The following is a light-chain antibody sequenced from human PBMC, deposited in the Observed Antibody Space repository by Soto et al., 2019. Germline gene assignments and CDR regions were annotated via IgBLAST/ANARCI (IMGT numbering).Light chain of an antibody. V-gene: IGKV1-5*01. Sequence: DIPMTQSPSTLSASVGDRVTITCRASQSISSWLAWYQQKPGKAPKLLIYDASSLESGVPSRFSGSGSGTEFTLTISSLQPDDFATYYCQQYNSYSPTTFGQGTKLEIK. CDR3: QQYNSYSPTT. J-gene: IGKJ2*01. CDR2: DAS. CDR1: QSISSW.